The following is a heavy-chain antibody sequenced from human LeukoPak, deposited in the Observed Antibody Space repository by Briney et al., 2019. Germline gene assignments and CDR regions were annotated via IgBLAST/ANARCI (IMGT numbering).Heavy chain of an antibody. CDR1: GGSISSSSYY. CDR2: IYYSGST. V-gene: IGHV4-39*07. CDR3: ARIRAATWGYFDY. D-gene: IGHD2-15*01. Sequence: SETLSLTCTVSGGSISSSSYYWGWIRQPPGKGLEWIGSIYYSGSTYYNPSLKSRVTISVDTSKNQFSLKLSSVTAADTAVYYCARIRAATWGYFDYWGQGTLVTVSS. J-gene: IGHJ4*02.